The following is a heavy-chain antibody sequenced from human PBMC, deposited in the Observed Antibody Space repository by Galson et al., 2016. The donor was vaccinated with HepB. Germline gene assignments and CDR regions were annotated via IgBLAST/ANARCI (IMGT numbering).Heavy chain of an antibody. D-gene: IGHD3-22*01. CDR2: IWYDGSNK. V-gene: IGHV3-33*01. CDR1: GFTFSSYG. Sequence: SLRLSCAASGFTFSSYGMHWVRQAPGKGLEWVAVIWYDGSNKYYADSVKGRFTISRDNSKNTLYLQRNSLRAEDTAVYYCARDHRASYDSYGPGGYWGQGTLVTVSS. CDR3: ARDHRASYDSYGPGGY. J-gene: IGHJ4*02.